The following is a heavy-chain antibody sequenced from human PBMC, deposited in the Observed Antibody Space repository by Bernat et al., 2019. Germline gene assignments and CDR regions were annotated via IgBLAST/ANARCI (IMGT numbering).Heavy chain of an antibody. CDR1: GFTFSNHV. V-gene: IGHV3-23*01. J-gene: IGHJ4*02. CDR2: ISGSGGTT. Sequence: EVQLLESGGVLIQPGGSLRLSCAASGFTFSNHVLSWVRQAPGKGLEWVSGISGSGGTTYYADSVKGRFTISRDNSKNTLYLQMNSLRAEDTAVYYCARDPLGTIGSGSYPFDYWGQGTLVTVSS. CDR3: ARDPLGTIGSGSYPFDY. D-gene: IGHD3-10*01.